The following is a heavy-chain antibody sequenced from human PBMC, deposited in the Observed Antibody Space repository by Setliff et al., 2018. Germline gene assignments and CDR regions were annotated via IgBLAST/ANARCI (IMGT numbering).Heavy chain of an antibody. CDR2: TRNKVSSYIT. CDR1: GFSFSDHS. CDR3: AKDKDVRVDYFDY. J-gene: IGHJ4*02. D-gene: IGHD3-10*01. V-gene: IGHV3-72*01. Sequence: PGGSLRLSCATSGFSFSDHSMDWVRQAPGKGLEWVGRTRNKVSSYITEYAASVKGRFTISRDDSKSSMFLQMNSLRAEDTAIYYCAKDKDVRVDYFDYWGPGTLVTVSS.